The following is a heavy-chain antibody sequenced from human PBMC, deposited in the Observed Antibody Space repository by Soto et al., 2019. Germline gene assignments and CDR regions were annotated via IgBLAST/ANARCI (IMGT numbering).Heavy chain of an antibody. V-gene: IGHV3-23*01. Sequence: GGPLRLSCAASGFTFSDYYMSWVRQAPGKGLEWVSAISGSGGSTYYADSVKGRFTISRDNSKNTLYLQMNSLRAEDTAVYYCAKEDPMQLERGAVWGQGTTVTVSS. CDR2: ISGSGGST. D-gene: IGHD1-1*01. CDR3: AKEDPMQLERGAV. J-gene: IGHJ6*02. CDR1: GFTFSDYY.